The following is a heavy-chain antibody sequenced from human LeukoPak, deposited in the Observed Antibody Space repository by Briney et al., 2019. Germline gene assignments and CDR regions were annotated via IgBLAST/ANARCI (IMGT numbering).Heavy chain of an antibody. V-gene: IGHV4-34*09. Sequence: SETLSLTCAVYGGSFSGYYWSWIRQPPGKGLEWIGYIYYSGSTYYNPSLKSRVTISVDTSKNQFSLKLSSVTAADTAVYYCAREGYCSSTSCYDYYMDVWGKGTTVTVSS. J-gene: IGHJ6*03. CDR3: AREGYCSSTSCYDYYMDV. CDR2: IYYSGST. CDR1: GGSFSGYY. D-gene: IGHD2-2*01.